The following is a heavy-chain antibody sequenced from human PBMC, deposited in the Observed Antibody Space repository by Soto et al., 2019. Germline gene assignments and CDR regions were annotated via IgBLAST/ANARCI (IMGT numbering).Heavy chain of an antibody. J-gene: IGHJ4*02. CDR3: ARGRSDSSGYYADFDY. V-gene: IGHV4-34*01. Sequence: HAETLSLTCAFDGLSFSCYYVSWFRPPPGKGLEWIGEINHSGSTNYNPSLKCRVTISIDTSKNQFSLKLSSVTAADTAVYYCARGRSDSSGYYADFDYWGQGTLVTVPQ. D-gene: IGHD3-22*01. CDR2: INHSGST. CDR1: GLSFSCYY.